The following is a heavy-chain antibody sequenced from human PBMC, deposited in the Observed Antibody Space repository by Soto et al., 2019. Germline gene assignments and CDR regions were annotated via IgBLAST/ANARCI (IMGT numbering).Heavy chain of an antibody. V-gene: IGHV3-23*01. Sequence: EVQLLESGGGLVQPGGSLRLSCVASGFTFSDYSMTWVRQAPGRGLEWVSTLTPAGTTFYADSVKGRFTLSRDNYRNTLSLQMYNLRAEDTARYYCAKRATTVPTPGNYFDCWGQGTLVTVSS. J-gene: IGHJ4*02. CDR2: LTPAGTT. CDR1: GFTFSDYS. CDR3: AKRATTVPTPGNYFDC. D-gene: IGHD2-15*01.